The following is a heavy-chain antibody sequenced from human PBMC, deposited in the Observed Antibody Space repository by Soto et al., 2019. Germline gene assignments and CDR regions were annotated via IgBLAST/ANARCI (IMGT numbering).Heavy chain of an antibody. D-gene: IGHD5-18*01. Sequence: EVQLLESGGDLVRPGGSLRLSCAASGFTFSTYDMTWVRQAPGKGLEWVSAISASGANTHYADSVKGRFTISRDKSKNTLYLQMNSLGAEDTAVYYCAIIKVDTAMVDSGYWGQGTLVTVSS. V-gene: IGHV3-23*01. CDR2: ISASGANT. CDR1: GFTFSTYD. J-gene: IGHJ4*02. CDR3: AIIKVDTAMVDSGY.